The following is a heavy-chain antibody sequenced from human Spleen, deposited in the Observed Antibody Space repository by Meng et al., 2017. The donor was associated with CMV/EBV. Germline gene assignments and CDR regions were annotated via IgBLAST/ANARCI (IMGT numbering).Heavy chain of an antibody. Sequence: GESLKISCAASGFILSNYAMTWVRQAPGKGLEWVSGISGSGDAGSAYYIDSVKGRFTISRDNSKNTLYLQMNSLRAEDTAVYYCAKVGDYYSYYALDVWGQGTSVTVSS. V-gene: IGHV3-23*01. D-gene: IGHD3-3*01. CDR2: ISGSGDAGSA. J-gene: IGHJ6*02. CDR3: AKVGDYYSYYALDV. CDR1: GFILSNYA.